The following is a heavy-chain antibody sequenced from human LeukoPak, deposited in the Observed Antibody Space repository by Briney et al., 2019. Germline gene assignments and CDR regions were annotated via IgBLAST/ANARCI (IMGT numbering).Heavy chain of an antibody. V-gene: IGHV4-39*01. CDR3: ARAAAGIGYYYYYMDV. D-gene: IGHD6-13*01. Sequence: SETLSLTCTVSGGSISSSSYYWGWIRQPPGKGLEWIGSIYYSGSTNYSPSLKSRVTISVDTSKNQFSLKLSSVTAADTAVYYCARAAAGIGYYYYYMDVWGKGTTVTISS. CDR1: GGSISSSSYY. CDR2: IYYSGST. J-gene: IGHJ6*03.